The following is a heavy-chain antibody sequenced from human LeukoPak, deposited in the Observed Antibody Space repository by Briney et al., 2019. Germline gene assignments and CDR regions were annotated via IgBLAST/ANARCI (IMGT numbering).Heavy chain of an antibody. J-gene: IGHJ4*02. Sequence: GGSLRLSCAASGFAFSNYAMTWVRQAPGKGLEWVSSLSDSGDKTYYADSVKGRFTISRDNAKNTLYLQMNSLRAEDTAGYYCARHGTARQFDYWGQGTLVSVSS. CDR1: GFAFSNYA. CDR3: ARHGTARQFDY. D-gene: IGHD1-1*01. V-gene: IGHV3-23*01. CDR2: LSDSGDKT.